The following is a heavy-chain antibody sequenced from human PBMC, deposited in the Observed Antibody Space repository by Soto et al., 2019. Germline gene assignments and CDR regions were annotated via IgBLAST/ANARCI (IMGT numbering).Heavy chain of an antibody. V-gene: IGHV1-69*12. Sequence: QVQLVQSGAEVKKPGSSVKVSCKASGGTFSTYAISWVRQAPGQGLEWMGGIIPIFGTANYAQKFQGRVTIAGDEYTRTAYMALSSLRSEDTAVYYCERRYCSGGSCYYYGMDVWGQGTTVTVSS. J-gene: IGHJ6*01. D-gene: IGHD2-15*01. CDR3: ERRYCSGGSCYYYGMDV. CDR1: GGTFSTYA. CDR2: IIPIFGTA.